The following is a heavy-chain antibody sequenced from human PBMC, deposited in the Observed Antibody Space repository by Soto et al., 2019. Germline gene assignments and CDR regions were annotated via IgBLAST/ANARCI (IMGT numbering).Heavy chain of an antibody. CDR2: IWYDGSNK. J-gene: IGHJ3*02. CDR3: AREFSRLGAFDI. V-gene: IGHV3-33*01. CDR1: GFTFSSYG. D-gene: IGHD6-6*01. Sequence: GGSLRLSCAASGFTFSSYGMHWVRQAPGKGLEWVAVIWYDGSNKYYADSVKGRFTISRDNSKNTLYLQMNSLRAEDTAVYYCAREFSRLGAFDIWGQGTMVTVSS.